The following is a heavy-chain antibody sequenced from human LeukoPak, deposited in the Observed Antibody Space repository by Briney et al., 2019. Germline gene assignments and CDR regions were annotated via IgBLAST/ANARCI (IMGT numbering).Heavy chain of an antibody. CDR1: GFTFSTYA. CDR3: AKGGHDFNPFYW. V-gene: IGHV3-23*01. J-gene: IGHJ4*02. D-gene: IGHD2-21*02. Sequence: GGSLRLSCADSGFTFSTYAMGWVRQSPGKGLELVSSIKGGGGDPSYADSVKGRFTISRDNSKNTLFLQLNSLRAEDSAVYYCAKGGHDFNPFYWWGQGTLVTVSS. CDR2: IKGGGGDP.